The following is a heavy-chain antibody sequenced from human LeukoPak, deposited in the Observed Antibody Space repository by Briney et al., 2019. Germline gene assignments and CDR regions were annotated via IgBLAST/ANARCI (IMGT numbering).Heavy chain of an antibody. CDR2: LSASSSIT. CDR1: GFTFRDLA. D-gene: IGHD1-1*01. CDR3: AYLGLSSDWNDVPGPQIDH. Sequence: GGSLRLSCTASGFTFRDLAMNWVRQAPGKGLEWVSTLSASSSITYYADSVKGRFTISRDDSKNMLYLQMSSLRVDDTAVYYCAYLGLSSDWNDVPGPQIDHWGQGMLVSVSS. V-gene: IGHV3-23*01. J-gene: IGHJ4*02.